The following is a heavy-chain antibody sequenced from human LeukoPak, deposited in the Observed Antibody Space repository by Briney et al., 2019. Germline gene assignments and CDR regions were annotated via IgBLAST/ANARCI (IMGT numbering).Heavy chain of an antibody. J-gene: IGHJ4*02. CDR1: GYKFTNYW. Sequence: GESLKISCKGSGYKFTNYWIGWVRQMPGKGLEWMGIIYPGDSDTRYSPSFQGQVTISADKSISTAYLQWSSLKASDTAMYYCARLYDSSGYYYDYWGQGTLVTVSS. CDR3: ARLYDSSGYYYDY. CDR2: IYPGDSDT. D-gene: IGHD3-22*01. V-gene: IGHV5-51*01.